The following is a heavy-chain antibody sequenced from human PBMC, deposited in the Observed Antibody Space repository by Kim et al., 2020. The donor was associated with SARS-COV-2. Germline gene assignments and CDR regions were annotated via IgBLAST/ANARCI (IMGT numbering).Heavy chain of an antibody. D-gene: IGHD5-12*01. J-gene: IGHJ4*02. V-gene: IGHV3-33*01. CDR1: GFTFSSYG. CDR2: IWYDGSNK. Sequence: GGSLRLSCAASGFTFSSYGMHWVRQAPGKGLEWVAVIWYDGSNKYYADSVKGRFTISRDNSKNTLYLQMNSLRAEDTAVYYCARARGRDGYNCYDYWGQGTLVTVSS. CDR3: ARARGRDGYNCYDY.